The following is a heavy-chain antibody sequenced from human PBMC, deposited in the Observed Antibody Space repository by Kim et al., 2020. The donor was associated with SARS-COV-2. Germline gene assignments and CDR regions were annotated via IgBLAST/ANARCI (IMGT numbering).Heavy chain of an antibody. J-gene: IGHJ4*02. Sequence: SETLSLTCTVSGGSISSYYWSWIRQPPGKGLEWIGYIYYSGSTNYNPSLKSRVTISVDTSKNQFSLKLSSVTAADTALYYCARGGTVTTHFDYWGQGTLVTVSS. V-gene: IGHV4-59*08. CDR2: IYYSGST. CDR1: GGSISSYY. D-gene: IGHD4-17*01. CDR3: ARGGTVTTHFDY.